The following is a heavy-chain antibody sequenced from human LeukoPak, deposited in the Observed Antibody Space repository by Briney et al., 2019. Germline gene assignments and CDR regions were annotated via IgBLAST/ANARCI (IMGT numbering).Heavy chain of an antibody. D-gene: IGHD2-2*01. CDR1: GFTFDDYA. CDR3: AKGDCSSTSCSRYMDV. J-gene: IGHJ6*03. Sequence: GRSLRLSCAASGFTFDDYAMHWVRQAPGKGLEWVSGISWNSGSIGYADSVKRRFTISRDNAKNSLYLQMTSLRAEDTALYYCAKGDCSSTSCSRYMDVWGKGTTVTVSS. CDR2: ISWNSGSI. V-gene: IGHV3-9*01.